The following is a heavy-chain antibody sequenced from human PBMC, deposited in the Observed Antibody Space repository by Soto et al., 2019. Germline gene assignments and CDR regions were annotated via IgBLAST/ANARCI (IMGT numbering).Heavy chain of an antibody. D-gene: IGHD1-26*01. J-gene: IGHJ4*02. Sequence: GASVKVSCKTSGYTFHNYAMNWVRQAPGQRLEWMGWINAGNGNTKYSYKFQGRVTISVDTSASTAYMELSSLTSEDTAVYYCARDDSGFSGSHYIDYFNYWGQGALVTVSS. V-gene: IGHV1-3*01. CDR1: GYTFHNYA. CDR2: INAGNGNT. CDR3: ARDDSGFSGSHYIDYFNY.